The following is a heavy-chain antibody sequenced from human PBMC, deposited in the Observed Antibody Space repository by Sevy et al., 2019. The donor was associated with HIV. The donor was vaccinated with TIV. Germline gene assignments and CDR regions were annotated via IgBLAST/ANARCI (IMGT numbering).Heavy chain of an antibody. CDR1: GFAFGDYA. CDR2: LKSKADGGTV. J-gene: IGHJ4*02. V-gene: IGHV3-49*04. Sequence: GGSLRLSCTTSGFAFGDYAMNWVRQAPGKGLEWVAFLKSKADGGTVDHAPSVKGRFTISRDDCKSIAYLQMNDLTTEETDVYYCTRWKGLQSIFDYWGQGALVTVSS. D-gene: IGHD1-1*01. CDR3: TRWKGLQSIFDY.